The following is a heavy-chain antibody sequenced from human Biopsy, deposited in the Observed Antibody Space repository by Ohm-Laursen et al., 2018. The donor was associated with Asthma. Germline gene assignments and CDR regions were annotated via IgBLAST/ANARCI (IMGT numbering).Heavy chain of an antibody. J-gene: IGHJ4*02. V-gene: IGHV4-39*01. CDR3: ARHSGNYYAQLNY. D-gene: IGHD1-26*01. CDR1: GGSMSSSSYY. Sequence: SETLSLTCTVSGGSMSSSSYYWGWIRQPPGKGLEWIATISYTGSTYYNPSLKSRVTISVDTSKNQFSLKLSSVTAADTAVYYCARHSGNYYAQLNYWSQGTLVTVSS. CDR2: ISYTGST.